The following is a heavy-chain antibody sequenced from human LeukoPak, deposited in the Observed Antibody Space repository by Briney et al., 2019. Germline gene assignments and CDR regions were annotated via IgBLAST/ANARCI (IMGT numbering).Heavy chain of an antibody. Sequence: GASVKVSCKASGYTFTGYYMHWVRQAPGQGLEWMGWINPNSGGTNYAQKFQGRVTMTRDTSISTAYMGLSRLRSDDTAVYYCARGGNTGYLDWLPHSSYFDYWGQGTLVTVSS. D-gene: IGHD3-9*01. CDR1: GYTFTGYY. V-gene: IGHV1-2*02. J-gene: IGHJ4*02. CDR3: ARGGNTGYLDWLPHSSYFDY. CDR2: INPNSGGT.